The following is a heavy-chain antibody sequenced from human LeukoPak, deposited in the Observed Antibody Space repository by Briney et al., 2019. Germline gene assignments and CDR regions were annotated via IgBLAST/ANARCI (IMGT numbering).Heavy chain of an antibody. J-gene: IGHJ4*02. CDR3: ARDPAGYTYGYWGYFDY. Sequence: GGSLRLSCAASGSTFSSYAMHWVRQAPGKGLEWVALISYDGGIVYYADSVKGRFTISRDSSENTLYLHMNSLRTEDTAVYYCARDPAGYTYGYWGYFDYWGQGILVTVSS. CDR1: GSTFSSYA. D-gene: IGHD5-18*01. V-gene: IGHV3-30-3*01. CDR2: ISYDGGIV.